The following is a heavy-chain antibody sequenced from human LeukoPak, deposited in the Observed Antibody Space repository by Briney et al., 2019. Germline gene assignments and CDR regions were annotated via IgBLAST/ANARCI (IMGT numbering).Heavy chain of an antibody. CDR2: INGNGAST. CDR3: ARDKGCGGDCYYFDY. J-gene: IGHJ4*02. D-gene: IGHD2-21*01. CDR1: GFTFDVYG. V-gene: IGHV3-20*04. Sequence: GGSLRLSCAASGFTFDVYGMSWVRQGPGKGLEWVSGINGNGASTGYIDSVKGRFTISRDNAKSSLYLQMDNLRAEDTALYYCARDKGCGGDCYYFDYWGQGTRVTVSS.